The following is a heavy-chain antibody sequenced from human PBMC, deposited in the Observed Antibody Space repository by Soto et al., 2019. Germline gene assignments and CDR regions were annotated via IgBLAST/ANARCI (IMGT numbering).Heavy chain of an antibody. CDR3: AREGGLGTYFDY. CDR2: IIPIFGTA. CDR1: GGTFSSYA. Sequence: SVKVSCKASGGTFSSYAISWVRQAPGQGLEWMGGIIPIFGTANYAQKFQGRVTITADKSTSTAYMELSSLRSEDTAVYYCAREGGLGTYFDYWGQGTLVTVYS. J-gene: IGHJ4*02. V-gene: IGHV1-69*06. D-gene: IGHD3-10*01.